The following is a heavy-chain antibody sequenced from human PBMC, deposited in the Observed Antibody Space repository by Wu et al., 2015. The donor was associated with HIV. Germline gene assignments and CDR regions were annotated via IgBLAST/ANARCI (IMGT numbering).Heavy chain of an antibody. D-gene: IGHD5-12*01. J-gene: IGHJ6*03. CDR3: ARVWWLPTAAYYYYYMDV. V-gene: IGHV1-18*01. Sequence: QVQLVQSGAEVKKPGASVKVSCKASGYTFTSYGISWVRQAPGQGLEWMGWISAYNGNTNYAQKLQGRVTMTTDTSTSTAYMELRSLRSDDTAVYYCARVWWLPTAAYYYYYMDVWGKGTTVTVSS. CDR2: ISAYNGNT. CDR1: GYTFTSYG.